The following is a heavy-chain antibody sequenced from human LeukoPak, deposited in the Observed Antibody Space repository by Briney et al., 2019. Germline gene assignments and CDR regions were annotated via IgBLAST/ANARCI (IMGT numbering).Heavy chain of an antibody. Sequence: ASVKVSCKASGYTFTGYYMHWVRQAPGQGLEWMGWINPNSGGTNYAQKFQGRVTMTRDTSISTAYMELSRLRSDDTAVYYCARGGCSSTSCYTRRALDIWGQGTMVTVSS. D-gene: IGHD2-2*02. CDR2: INPNSGGT. V-gene: IGHV1-2*02. CDR3: ARGGCSSTSCYTRRALDI. J-gene: IGHJ3*02. CDR1: GYTFTGYY.